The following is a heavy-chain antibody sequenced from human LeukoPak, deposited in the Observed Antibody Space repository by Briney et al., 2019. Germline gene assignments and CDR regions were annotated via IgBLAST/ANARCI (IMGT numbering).Heavy chain of an antibody. V-gene: IGHV3-15*01. CDR3: TTDPPGPY. CDR1: GFTFSKDW. D-gene: IGHD1-14*01. Sequence: KTGGSLRLPCVVSGFTFSKDWMSWVRQAPGKGLEWVGRSKAKTDGWATDYAAPVRGRFIITRDESKNTPYVQMNSLQTDDTGVYYCTTDPPGPYWGQGTLVTVSS. J-gene: IGHJ4*02. CDR2: SKAKTDGWAT.